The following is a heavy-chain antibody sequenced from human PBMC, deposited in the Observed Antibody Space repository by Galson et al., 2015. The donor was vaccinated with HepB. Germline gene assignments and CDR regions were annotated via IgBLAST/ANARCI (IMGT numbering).Heavy chain of an antibody. V-gene: IGHV7-4-1*02. D-gene: IGHD1-26*01. CDR3: ARPNVGGTYFDY. CDR1: EYTLTKYA. CDR2: INTNTRNP. Sequence: SVKVSCKASEYTLTKYAINWVRQAPGQGLEWMGWINTNTRNPTYAQGFTGRFVFSLDTPLSTAYLQISSLKAEDTAVYYCARPNVGGTYFDYWGQGTLVTVSS. J-gene: IGHJ4*02.